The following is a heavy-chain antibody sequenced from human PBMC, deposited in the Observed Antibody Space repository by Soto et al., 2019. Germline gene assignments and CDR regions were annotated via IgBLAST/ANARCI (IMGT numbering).Heavy chain of an antibody. CDR1: GGSISSSSYY. CDR2: IYYSGST. V-gene: IGHV4-39*01. J-gene: IGHJ6*02. Sequence: QLQLQESGPGLVKPSETLSLTCTVSGGSISSSSYYWGWIRQPPGKGLEWIGSIYYSGSTYYNPSLKSRVTISVATSNTPFSLKLSSVTAADTAVYYCARQEGIAVAGTPAYYYYGMDVWGQGTTVTVSS. D-gene: IGHD6-19*01. CDR3: ARQEGIAVAGTPAYYYYGMDV.